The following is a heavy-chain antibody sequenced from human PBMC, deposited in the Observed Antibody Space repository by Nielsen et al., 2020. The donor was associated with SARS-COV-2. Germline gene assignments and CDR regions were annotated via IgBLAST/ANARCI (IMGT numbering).Heavy chain of an antibody. V-gene: IGHV4-61*02. J-gene: IGHJ4*02. D-gene: IGHD4-11*01. CDR1: GDSISSASHY. CDR2: IYSSGST. Sequence: LRLSCTVSGDSISSASHYWTWIRQPAGKGLEWIGRIYSSGSTNYNPSLKSRITISLDTSKNQFSLKLTSVTAADTAVYYCARDSGPYSNYVDYWGQGTLVTVSS. CDR3: ARDSGPYSNYVDY.